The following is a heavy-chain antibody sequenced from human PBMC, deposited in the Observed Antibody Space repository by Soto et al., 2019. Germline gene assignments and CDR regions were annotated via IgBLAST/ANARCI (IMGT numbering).Heavy chain of an antibody. J-gene: IGHJ6*02. CDR1: GGSISSGGYS. V-gene: IGHV4-30-2*01. CDR3: ARARANWGLSGMDV. D-gene: IGHD7-27*01. CDR2: IYHSGST. Sequence: QLQLQESGSGLVKPSQTLSLTCAVSGGSISSGGYSWSWIRQPPGKGLEWIGYIYHSGSTPYNPSLESRVSISVDRSKNQFSLKLSSVTAADTAVYYCARARANWGLSGMDVWGQGTTVTVSS.